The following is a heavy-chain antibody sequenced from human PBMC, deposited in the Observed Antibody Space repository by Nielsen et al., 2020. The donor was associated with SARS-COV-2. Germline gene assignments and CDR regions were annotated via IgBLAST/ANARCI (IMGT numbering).Heavy chain of an antibody. CDR2: IYYSGST. CDR1: GGSISSSSYY. J-gene: IGHJ3*02. V-gene: IGHV4-39*01. D-gene: IGHD3-22*01. CDR3: ARQDYYDSSGPGDDAFDI. Sequence: SETLSLTCTVSGGSISSSSYYWGWIRQPPGKGLEWIGSIYYSGSTYYNPSLKSRVTISVDTSKNQFSLKLSSVTAADTAVYYCARQDYYDSSGPGDDAFDIWGQGTMVPVSS.